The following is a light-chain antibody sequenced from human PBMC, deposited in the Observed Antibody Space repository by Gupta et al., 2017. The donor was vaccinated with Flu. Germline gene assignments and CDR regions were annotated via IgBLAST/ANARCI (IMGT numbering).Light chain of an antibody. J-gene: IGLJ2*01. Sequence: QSVLTQPPSVSGTPGQRVTISCTGNTSNIGAGHDVHWYQQFPGTAPKTLILVNNNRPSGVPYRFSGSNSGASASLAITGLQAEDEADYYCQSQDKSLSGYVVFGGGTKLTVL. CDR1: TSNIGAGHD. CDR2: VNN. CDR3: QSQDKSLSGYVV. V-gene: IGLV1-40*01.